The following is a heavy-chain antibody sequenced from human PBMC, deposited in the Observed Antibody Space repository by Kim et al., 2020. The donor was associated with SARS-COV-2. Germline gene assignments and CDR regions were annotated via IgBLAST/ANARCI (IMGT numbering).Heavy chain of an antibody. CDR1: GGSISSYY. Sequence: SETLSLTCTVSGGSISSYYWSWIRQPPGKGLEWIGYIYYSGSTNYNPSLKSRVTISVDTSKNQFSLKLSSVTAADTAVYYCARDFSNGYSARDAFDIWG. D-gene: IGHD5-18*01. V-gene: IGHV4-59*01. J-gene: IGHJ3*02. CDR2: IYYSGST. CDR3: ARDFSNGYSARDAFDI.